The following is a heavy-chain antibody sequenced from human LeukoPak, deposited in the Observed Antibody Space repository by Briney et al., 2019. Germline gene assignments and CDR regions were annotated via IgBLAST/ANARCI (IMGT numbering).Heavy chain of an antibody. CDR2: IYRGDT. D-gene: IGHD2-15*01. V-gene: IGHV3-53*01. CDR3: ASYYCSSGSCYFDH. Sequence: GGSLRLSCEVSGFIAGYNYMSWVRQAPGKGLEWVSVIYRGDTYYADSVKGRFTISRDGSKNTVFLQMNNLRVEDTAEYFCASYYCSSGSCYFDHWGQGTLVTVSS. CDR1: GFIAGYNY. J-gene: IGHJ4*02.